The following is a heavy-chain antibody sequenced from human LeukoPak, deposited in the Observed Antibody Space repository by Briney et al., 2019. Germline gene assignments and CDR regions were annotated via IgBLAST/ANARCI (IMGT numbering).Heavy chain of an antibody. CDR1: GGSISSYY. J-gene: IGHJ4*02. V-gene: IGHV4-59*08. Sequence: SETLSLTCTVSGGSISSYYWSWIRQPPGKGLEWIGYIYYSGSTNYNPSLKSRVTISVDTSKNQFSLKLSSVTAADTAVYYCARQDYDSSGYYPNTIDYWGQGTLVTVSS. CDR2: IYYSGST. CDR3: ARQDYDSSGYYPNTIDY. D-gene: IGHD3-22*01.